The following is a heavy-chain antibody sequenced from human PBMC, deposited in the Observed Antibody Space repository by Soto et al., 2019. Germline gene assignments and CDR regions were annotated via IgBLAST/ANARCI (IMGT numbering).Heavy chain of an antibody. J-gene: IGHJ4*02. CDR3: ARSGDNFNVLDY. V-gene: IGHV3-11*06. CDR1: GFTFSDSY. Sequence: QVHLVESGGGLVKPGGSLRLSCAASGFTFSDSYMSWVRQAPGRGLEWISYSSNSGTFARYATSVKGRFSISRDNANNSLYLEMNSLRVEDTAVYYCARSGDNFNVLDYWGQGTPVTVSS. D-gene: IGHD1-1*01. CDR2: SSNSGTFA.